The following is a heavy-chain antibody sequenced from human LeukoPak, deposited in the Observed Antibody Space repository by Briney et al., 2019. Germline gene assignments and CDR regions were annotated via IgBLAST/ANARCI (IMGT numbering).Heavy chain of an antibody. CDR2: ISGSGGST. Sequence: GGSLRLSCAASGFTFSSYAMSWVRQAPGKGLEWVSAISGSGGSTYYADSVKGRFTISRDNTKNTLYLQMNGLRAEDTAVYYCAKDCSSTSCYRSGGYWGQGTLVTVSS. CDR1: GFTFSSYA. CDR3: AKDCSSTSCYRSGGY. V-gene: IGHV3-23*01. J-gene: IGHJ4*02. D-gene: IGHD2-2*01.